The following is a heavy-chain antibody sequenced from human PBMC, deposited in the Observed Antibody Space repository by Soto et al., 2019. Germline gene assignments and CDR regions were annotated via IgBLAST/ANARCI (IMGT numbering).Heavy chain of an antibody. D-gene: IGHD1-26*01. Sequence: GASVKVSCKASGYTFTSYGISWVRQAPGQGVEWMGWISAYNGNTNYAQKLQGRVTMTTDTSTSTAYMELRSLRSDDTSVYYCARDLGYSGSYYPFDYWGQGTLVTVSS. CDR2: ISAYNGNT. J-gene: IGHJ4*02. CDR1: GYTFTSYG. CDR3: ARDLGYSGSYYPFDY. V-gene: IGHV1-18*01.